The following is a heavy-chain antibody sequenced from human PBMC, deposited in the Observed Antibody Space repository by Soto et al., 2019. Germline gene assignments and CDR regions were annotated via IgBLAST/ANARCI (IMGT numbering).Heavy chain of an antibody. CDR1: GFTFSNAW. CDR3: ALAAGTSGYYYGMDV. V-gene: IGHV3-33*08. J-gene: IGHJ6*01. D-gene: IGHD6-13*01. Sequence: GGSLRLSCAASGFTFSNAWMSWVRQAPGKGLEWVAVIWYDGSNKYYADSVKGRFTISRDNSKNTLYLQMNSLRAEDTAVYYCALAAGTSGYYYGMDVWGQGTTVTVSS. CDR2: IWYDGSNK.